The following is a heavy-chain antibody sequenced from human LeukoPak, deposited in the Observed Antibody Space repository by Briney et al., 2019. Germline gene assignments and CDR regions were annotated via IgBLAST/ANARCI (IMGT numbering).Heavy chain of an antibody. CDR3: AREGLGHDYSNFDPGYYYYYMDV. J-gene: IGHJ6*03. V-gene: IGHV4-61*02. D-gene: IGHD4-11*01. Sequence: PSQTLSLTCTVSGGSISSGSYYWSWIRQPAGKGLEWIGRIYTSGSTNYNPSLKSRVTMSVDTSKNQFSLKLSSVTAADTAVYYCAREGLGHDYSNFDPGYYYYYMDVWGKGTTVTVSS. CDR2: IYTSGST. CDR1: GGSISSGSYY.